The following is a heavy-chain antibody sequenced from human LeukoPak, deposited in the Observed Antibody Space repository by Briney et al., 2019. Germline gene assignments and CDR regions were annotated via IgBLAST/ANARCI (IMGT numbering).Heavy chain of an antibody. J-gene: IGHJ1*01. Sequence: PSETLSLTCAVYGGSFSGYYWSWIRQPPGKGLEWIGYIYYSGSTNYNPSLKSRVTISVDTSKNQFSLKLSSVTAADTAVYYCARHSPGGYQLLFYPEAREQYFQHWGQGTLVTVSS. CDR3: ARHSPGGYQLLFYPEAREQYFQH. D-gene: IGHD2-2*01. CDR2: IYYSGST. V-gene: IGHV4-59*08. CDR1: GGSFSGYY.